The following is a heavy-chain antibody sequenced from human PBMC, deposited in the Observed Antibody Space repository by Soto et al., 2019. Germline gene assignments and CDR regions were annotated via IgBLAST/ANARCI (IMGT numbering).Heavy chain of an antibody. Sequence: SETLSLTCTVSGGSISSGGYYWSWIRQHPGKGLEWIGYIYYSGSTYYNPSLKSRVTISVDTSKNQFSLKLSSVTAADTAVYYCARGSSSGDVVTPYYFDYWGQGTLVTVSS. V-gene: IGHV4-31*03. CDR2: IYYSGST. CDR3: ARGSSSGDVVTPYYFDY. J-gene: IGHJ4*02. CDR1: GGSISSGGYY. D-gene: IGHD6-6*01.